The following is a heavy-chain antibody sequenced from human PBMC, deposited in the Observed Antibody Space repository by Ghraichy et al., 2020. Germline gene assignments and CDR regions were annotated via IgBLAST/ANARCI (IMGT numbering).Heavy chain of an antibody. D-gene: IGHD1-7*01. CDR2: IYYNGYT. CDR1: AESISDYY. J-gene: IGHJ5*02. CDR3: VGDEVVTGTLDP. V-gene: IGHV4-59*01. Sequence: SETLSLTYTVSAESISDYYWSWIRQPPGKPLGWIGHIYYNGYTSYNPSLKSRVTMSADTSKNQFSLKLSSVSAADTAVYYCVGDEVVTGTLDPWGQGTQVVVSS.